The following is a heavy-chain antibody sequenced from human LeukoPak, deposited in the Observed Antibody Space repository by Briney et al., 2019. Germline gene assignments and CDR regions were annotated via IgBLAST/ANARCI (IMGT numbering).Heavy chain of an antibody. CDR2: INHSGST. CDR1: GGSFSGYY. V-gene: IGHV4-34*01. CDR3: ARGGGRYCSSTSCYPRYYYYYYMDV. J-gene: IGHJ6*03. Sequence: SETLSLTCAVYGGSFSGYYWSWTRQPPGKGLEWIGEINHSGSTNYNPSLKSRVTISVDTSKNQFSLKLSSVTAADTAVYYCARGGGRYCSSTSCYPRYYYYYYMDVWGKGTTVTVSS. D-gene: IGHD2-2*01.